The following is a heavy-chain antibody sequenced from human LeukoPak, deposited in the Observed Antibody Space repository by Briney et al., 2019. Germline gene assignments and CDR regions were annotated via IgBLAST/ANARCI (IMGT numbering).Heavy chain of an antibody. CDR3: ARDSYYDSTGYTDY. V-gene: IGHV4-39*07. J-gene: IGHJ4*02. CDR2: IYYSGST. CDR1: GGPISSSSYY. Sequence: SETLSLTCSVSGGPISSSSYYWGWIRQPPGKGLEWIGYIYYSGSTYYNPSLKSRVTISVDTSKNQFSLKLRSVTAADTAVYYCARDSYYDSTGYTDYWGQGTLVTVSS. D-gene: IGHD3-22*01.